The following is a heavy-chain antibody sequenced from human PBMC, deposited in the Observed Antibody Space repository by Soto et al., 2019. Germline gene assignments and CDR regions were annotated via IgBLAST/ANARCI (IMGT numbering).Heavy chain of an antibody. CDR2: TYYRSKWYN. Sequence: PSQTLSLTCAISVDIVSSNSAAGNCIGQSPSRGLEWLGRTYYRSKWYNDYAVSVKSRITINPDTSKNQFSLQLNSVTPEDTAVYYCAREGVAAAEYYGMDVWGQGTTVTVSS. J-gene: IGHJ6*02. D-gene: IGHD6-13*01. CDR1: VDIVSSNSAA. CDR3: AREGVAAAEYYGMDV. V-gene: IGHV6-1*01.